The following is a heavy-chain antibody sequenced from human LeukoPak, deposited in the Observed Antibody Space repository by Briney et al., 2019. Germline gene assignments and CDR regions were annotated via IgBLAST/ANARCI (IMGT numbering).Heavy chain of an antibody. CDR3: AKARTVGPLDALDV. J-gene: IGHJ3*01. Sequence: GGSLRLSCTASGFTFTTHAMHWVRQAPGKGLEWVAVSSDDGDKNYYAASVKGRFTISRDNSRKTFSLQMNSLRIEDTAVYYCAKARTVGPLDALDVWGQGTMVTVSS. D-gene: IGHD4-11*01. CDR2: SSDDGDKN. V-gene: IGHV3-30-3*01. CDR1: GFTFTTHA.